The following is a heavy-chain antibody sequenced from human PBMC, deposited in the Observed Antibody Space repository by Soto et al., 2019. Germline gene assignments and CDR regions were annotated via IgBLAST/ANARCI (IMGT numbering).Heavy chain of an antibody. CDR2: ISYDGSEK. Sequence: HPGGSLRLSCAASGFTFSGYGMHWVRQAPGKGLEWVAVISYDGSEKYYADSVKGRLTISRDNSKNTLYVQMNSLRAEDTAVYYCARGLYYYDINGTSYFDYWGQGALVTVSS. J-gene: IGHJ4*02. CDR3: ARGLYYYDINGTSYFDY. D-gene: IGHD3-22*01. V-gene: IGHV3-30-3*01. CDR1: GFTFSGYG.